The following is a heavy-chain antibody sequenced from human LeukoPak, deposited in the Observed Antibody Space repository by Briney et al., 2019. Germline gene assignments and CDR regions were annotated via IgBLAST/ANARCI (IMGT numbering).Heavy chain of an antibody. CDR1: GGSFSGYY. CDR2: INHRGST. D-gene: IGHD3-16*02. V-gene: IGHV4-34*01. Sequence: PSETLSLTCAVYGGSFSGYYWSWIRQPPGKGLEWIGEINHRGSTNYNPSLKSRVTISVDTSKNQFSLKLNSVTAADTAVYYCARSYHSYYFDYWGQGTLVTVSS. J-gene: IGHJ4*02. CDR3: ARSYHSYYFDY.